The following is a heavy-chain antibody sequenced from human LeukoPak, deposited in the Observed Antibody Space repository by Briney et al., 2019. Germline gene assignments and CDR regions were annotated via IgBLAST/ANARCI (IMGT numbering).Heavy chain of an antibody. Sequence: GGSLRLSCAASGVTFSSYAMSWVRQAPGKGLEWVSAISGSGGSTYYADSVKGRFTISRDNSKNTLYLQMNSLRAEDTAVYYCAKDSQYCDYEEYYFDYWGQGTLVTVSS. CDR3: AKDSQYCDYEEYYFDY. V-gene: IGHV3-23*01. CDR1: GVTFSSYA. CDR2: ISGSGGST. J-gene: IGHJ4*02. D-gene: IGHD4-17*01.